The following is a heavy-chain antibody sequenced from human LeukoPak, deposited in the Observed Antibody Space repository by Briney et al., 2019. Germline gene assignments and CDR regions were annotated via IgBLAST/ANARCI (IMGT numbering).Heavy chain of an antibody. CDR3: AKSSSLGFGLYFYGMDV. CDR1: GFTFSSYA. Sequence: GGSLRLSCAASGFTFSSYAMSWVRQAPGKGLEWASSISGYGEYTFYADSVKGRFTISRENSKNTLYLQMDSLRAEDTAVYYCAKSSSLGFGLYFYGMDVWGQGTTVTVSS. D-gene: IGHD3/OR15-3a*01. CDR2: ISGYGEYT. V-gene: IGHV3-23*01. J-gene: IGHJ6*02.